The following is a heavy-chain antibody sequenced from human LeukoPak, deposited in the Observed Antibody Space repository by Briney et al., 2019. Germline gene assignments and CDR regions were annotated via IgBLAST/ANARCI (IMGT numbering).Heavy chain of an antibody. D-gene: IGHD1-26*01. CDR3: ASGSYLFDY. V-gene: IGHV4-61*02. CDR2: IYTSGST. Sequence: SETLSLTYTVSGGSISSGSYYWSWIRQPAGKGLEWIGRIYTSGSTNYNPSLKSRVTISVDTSKNQFSLKLSSVTAADTAVYYCASGSYLFDYWGQGTLVTVSS. CDR1: GGSISSGSYY. J-gene: IGHJ4*02.